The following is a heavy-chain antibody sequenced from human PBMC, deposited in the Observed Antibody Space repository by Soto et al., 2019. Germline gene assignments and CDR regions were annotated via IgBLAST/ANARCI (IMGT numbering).Heavy chain of an antibody. V-gene: IGHV4-59*01. CDR3: ARDSGSTSPLDY. CDR2: IYYSGST. Sequence: QVQLQESGPGLVKPSETLSLTCTVSGGSIGSYYWSWIRQPPGKGLEWIGYIYYSGSTNYNPSLKSRVTISVDTSKNQFSLKLSSVTAADTAVYYCARDSGSTSPLDYWGQGTLVTVSS. D-gene: IGHD3-10*01. J-gene: IGHJ4*02. CDR1: GGSIGSYY.